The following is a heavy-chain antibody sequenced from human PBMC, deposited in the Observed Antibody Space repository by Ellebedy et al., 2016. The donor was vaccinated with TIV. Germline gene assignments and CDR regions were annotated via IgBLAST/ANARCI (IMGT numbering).Heavy chain of an antibody. CDR3: AKSPSRKPGLVDS. Sequence: PGGSLRPSCAAPGFTFSNYAMSWVRQAPGKGLELVSIISGTGGSTNYADSVKGRFTTSRDNSKNTLYLQMNSLRAEDTAVYYCAKSPSRKPGLVDSWGQGTLVTVSS. CDR1: GFTFSNYA. D-gene: IGHD1-14*01. J-gene: IGHJ4*02. CDR2: ISGTGGST. V-gene: IGHV3-23*01.